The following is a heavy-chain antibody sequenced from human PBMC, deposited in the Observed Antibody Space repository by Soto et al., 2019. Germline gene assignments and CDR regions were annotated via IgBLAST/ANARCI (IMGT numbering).Heavy chain of an antibody. V-gene: IGHV4-34*01. D-gene: IGHD3-16*01. CDR1: GGSFSGYY. J-gene: IGHJ4*02. CDR3: ARGPYRGAIDY. Sequence: SETLSLTCAVYGGSFSGYYWSWIRQPPGKGLEWIGEINHSGSTNYNPSLKRRVTISVDTSKNQFSLKLSSVTAADTAVYYCARGPYRGAIDYWGQGTLVTVSS. CDR2: INHSGST.